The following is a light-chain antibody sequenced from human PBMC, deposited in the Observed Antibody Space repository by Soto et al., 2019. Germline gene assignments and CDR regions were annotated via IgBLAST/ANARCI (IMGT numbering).Light chain of an antibody. J-gene: IGLJ1*01. V-gene: IGLV2-14*01. CDR2: EVT. CDR1: SGDVGGYDY. CDR3: SSHTSGRTRV. Sequence: QSVLTQPASVSGSPGQSIAISCTGTSGDVGGYDYVSWYQQHPDKAPKLMIYEVTKRPSWVSNRFSGSKSGNTASLTISGLQPVDEGDYYCSSHTSGRTRVFGSGTKVTVL.